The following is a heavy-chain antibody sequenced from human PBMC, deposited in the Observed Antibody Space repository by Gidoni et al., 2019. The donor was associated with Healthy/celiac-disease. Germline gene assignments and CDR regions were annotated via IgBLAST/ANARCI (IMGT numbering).Heavy chain of an antibody. J-gene: IGHJ6*02. CDR1: GGSLSSGGYY. CDR3: ATTVTRKLGGMDV. Sequence: QVQLQESGPALVTPSQTLSLTCTVSGGSLSSGGYYWRWIRQHPGKGLEWIGYIYYSGSTYYNPSLKSRVTISVDTSKNQFSLKLSAVTAADTAVYYCATTVTRKLGGMDVWGQGTTVTVSS. V-gene: IGHV4-31*03. D-gene: IGHD4-4*01. CDR2: IYYSGST.